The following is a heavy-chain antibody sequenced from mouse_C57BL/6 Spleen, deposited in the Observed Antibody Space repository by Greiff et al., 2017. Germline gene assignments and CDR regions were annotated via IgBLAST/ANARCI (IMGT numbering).Heavy chain of an antibody. Sequence: EVKLMESGGGLVKPGGSLKLSCAASGFTFSDYGMHWVRQAPEKGLEWVAYISRGSSTIYYAETVKGRFTISRDNAKNTLFLQMTSLRSEDTAMYYCARPNDGYLYWYFDVWGTGTTVTVSS. CDR1: GFTFSDYG. V-gene: IGHV5-17*01. CDR2: ISRGSSTI. J-gene: IGHJ1*03. D-gene: IGHD2-3*01. CDR3: ARPNDGYLYWYFDV.